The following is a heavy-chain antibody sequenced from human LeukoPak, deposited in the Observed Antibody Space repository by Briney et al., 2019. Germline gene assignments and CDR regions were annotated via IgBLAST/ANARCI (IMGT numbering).Heavy chain of an antibody. V-gene: IGHV3-23*01. Sequence: GGSLGLSCAASGFTFSSYAMSWVRQAPGKGLEWVSAISGSGGSTYYADSVKGRFTISRDNSKNTLYLQMNSLRAEDTAVYYCAKEGIDYGDYFCDYWGQGTLVTVSS. CDR3: AKEGIDYGDYFCDY. D-gene: IGHD4-17*01. J-gene: IGHJ4*02. CDR1: GFTFSSYA. CDR2: ISGSGGST.